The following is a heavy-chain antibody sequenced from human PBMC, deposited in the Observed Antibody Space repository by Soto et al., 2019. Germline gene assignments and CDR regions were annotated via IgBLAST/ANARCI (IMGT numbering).Heavy chain of an antibody. D-gene: IGHD3-22*01. J-gene: IGHJ5*02. V-gene: IGHV1-69*08. CDR3: ARDGNYYDITQEGFDP. Sequence: QVQLVQSGAEVKKPGSSVKVSCKASGGTFSSYTISWVRQAPGQGLEWMGRIIPILGIADYAQKFQGRVTITADKATSTAYMELSSLRSEDTAVYYCARDGNYYDITQEGFDPWGKGTLVTVSS. CDR1: GGTFSSYT. CDR2: IIPILGIA.